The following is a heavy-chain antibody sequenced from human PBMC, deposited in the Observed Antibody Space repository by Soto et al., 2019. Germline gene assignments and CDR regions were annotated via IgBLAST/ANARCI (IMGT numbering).Heavy chain of an antibody. J-gene: IGHJ5*02. V-gene: IGHV4-39*01. CDR3: ARHGSS. Sequence: QLQLQESGPGLVKPSETLSLICSVSGVSISGSSYYWGWIRQPPGKGVEWIGSIYYSGQTYNNPSLKSRVTISVDRSKNQFSLNLTSVTATDTAFYYCARHGSSWGQGTLVTVSS. CDR2: IYYSGQT. CDR1: GVSISGSSYY.